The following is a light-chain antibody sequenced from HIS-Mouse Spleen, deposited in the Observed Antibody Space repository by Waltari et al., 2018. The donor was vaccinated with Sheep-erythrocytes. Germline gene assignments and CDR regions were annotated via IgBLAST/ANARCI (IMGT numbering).Light chain of an antibody. CDR3: MQALQTPLT. J-gene: IGKJ2*01. Sequence: DIVMTQSPLSLPVTPGEPASISCRSSQGLLHSNGYNYLDWYLQKPGQSPQLLIYWGSHRASGLPDRFSGSVSGTDFTLKISRVEAEDVGVYYCMQALQTPLTFGQGTKLEIK. V-gene: IGKV2-28*01. CDR2: WGS. CDR1: QGLLHSNGYNY.